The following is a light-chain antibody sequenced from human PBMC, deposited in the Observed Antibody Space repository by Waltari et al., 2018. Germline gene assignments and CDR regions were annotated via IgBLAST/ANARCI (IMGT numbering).Light chain of an antibody. Sequence: EIVMTQSPATLSVLPGERATLSCRASQSIRSNLAWYQLKPGQAPRLLIYGASTRATGIPARFSGIGSGTEFTLTISSLQSEDFAVYFCHQYDNWLGTFGQGTKVEIK. CDR2: GAS. CDR1: QSIRSN. CDR3: HQYDNWLGT. V-gene: IGKV3-15*01. J-gene: IGKJ1*01.